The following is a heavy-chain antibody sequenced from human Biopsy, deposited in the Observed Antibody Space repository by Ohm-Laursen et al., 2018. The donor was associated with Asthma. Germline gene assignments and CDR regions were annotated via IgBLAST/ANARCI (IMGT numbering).Heavy chain of an antibody. Sequence: TLSLTCTVSGGSMTPTSHYWDWIRQAPGKGLEWIGYISYGGKTSYNPSLKNRVTISRDTSKNQFSLRLTSVTAADTAVYFCARRITIFGVVQKDHGVDVWGQGTTVTVSS. D-gene: IGHD3-3*01. V-gene: IGHV4-39*01. CDR2: ISYGGKT. J-gene: IGHJ6*02. CDR1: GGSMTPTSHY. CDR3: ARRITIFGVVQKDHGVDV.